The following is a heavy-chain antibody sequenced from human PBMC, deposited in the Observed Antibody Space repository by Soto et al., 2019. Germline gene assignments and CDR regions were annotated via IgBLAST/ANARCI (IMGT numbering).Heavy chain of an antibody. CDR3: ARTAAAAASWYFDY. Sequence: QVQLQESGPGLVKPSETLSLTCTVSGGSISSYYWSWIRQPPGKGLEWIGYIYYSGSTNYNPSLKRRVTISVDTSKNHFSLRLSSVTAADTAVYYCARTAAAAASWYFDYWGQGTLVTVSS. D-gene: IGHD6-13*01. CDR2: IYYSGST. V-gene: IGHV4-59*01. CDR1: GGSISSYY. J-gene: IGHJ4*02.